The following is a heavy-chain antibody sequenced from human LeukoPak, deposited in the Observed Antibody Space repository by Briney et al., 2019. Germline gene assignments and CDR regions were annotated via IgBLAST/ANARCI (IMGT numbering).Heavy chain of an antibody. CDR2: IIPIFGTA. D-gene: IGHD4-17*01. CDR3: ARVWNTVTTGPFDL. Sequence: GASVKVSCKASGGSFSSYAISWVRQAPGQGLEWMGGIIPIFGTANYAQKFQGRVTITTDESTSTAYMELSSLRSEDTAVYYCARVWNTVTTGPFDLWGRGNLVTVSS. J-gene: IGHJ2*01. V-gene: IGHV1-69*05. CDR1: GGSFSSYA.